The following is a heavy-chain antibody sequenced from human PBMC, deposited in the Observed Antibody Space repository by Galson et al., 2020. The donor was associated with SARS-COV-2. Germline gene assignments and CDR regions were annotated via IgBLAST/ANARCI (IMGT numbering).Heavy chain of an antibody. J-gene: IGHJ4*02. CDR2: INKDGSEK. Sequence: GGSLRLSCAVSGISFSSYWMYWVRQAPGKGLQWVASINKDGSEKYILDSVKGRFTISRDNAENSLHLQMISLRAEDTAVYFCARAAGYYGAGKGYLRDWGQGSLVTVSS. CDR3: ARAAGYYGAGKGYLRD. CDR1: GISFSSYW. V-gene: IGHV3-7*03. D-gene: IGHD3-10*01.